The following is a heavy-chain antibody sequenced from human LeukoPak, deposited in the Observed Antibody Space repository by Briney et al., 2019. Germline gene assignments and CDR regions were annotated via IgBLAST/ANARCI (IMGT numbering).Heavy chain of an antibody. CDR1: GYTFTGYY. CDR2: INPNSGGT. D-gene: IGHD3-3*01. Sequence: ASVKVSCKASGYTFTGYYIHWVRQAPGQGLEWMGWINPNSGGTNYAQKFQGRVTMTRDTSISTAYMELSRLRSDDTAVYYCARDLRYYDFWSGWNYYYYGMDVWGQGTTVTVSS. CDR3: ARDLRYYDFWSGWNYYYYGMDV. J-gene: IGHJ6*02. V-gene: IGHV1-2*02.